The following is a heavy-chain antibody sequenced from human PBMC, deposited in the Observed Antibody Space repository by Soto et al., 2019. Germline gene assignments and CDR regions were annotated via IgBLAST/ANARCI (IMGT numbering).Heavy chain of an antibody. CDR2: VYYRGRS. CDR3: VSQRISVLTQAYFDY. CDR1: GGSVSNSNYY. J-gene: IGHJ4*02. D-gene: IGHD2-8*01. Sequence: PSETLSLTCTVSGGSVSNSNYYWGWIRQSPGKGLEWIGSVYYRGRSYSKSSVESRVTISVDTSKNQFSLNLNSVTASDTAVYYCVSQRISVLTQAYFDYWGPGALVTVSS. V-gene: IGHV4-39*01.